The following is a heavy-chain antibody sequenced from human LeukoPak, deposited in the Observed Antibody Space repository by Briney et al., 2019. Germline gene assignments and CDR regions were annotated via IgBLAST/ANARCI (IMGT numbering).Heavy chain of an antibody. D-gene: IGHD3-22*01. CDR3: ARASRAGDSSRRPELEGYYYYGVDV. CDR1: GFTFSSYA. CDR2: ISYDGSNK. Sequence: PGGSLRLSCAASGFTFSSYAMHWVRQAPGKGLEWVAVISYDGSNKYYADSVKGRFTISRDNSKNTLYLQMNSLRAEDTAVYYCARASRAGDSSRRPELEGYYYYGVDVWGQGTTVTVSS. J-gene: IGHJ6*02. V-gene: IGHV3-30-3*01.